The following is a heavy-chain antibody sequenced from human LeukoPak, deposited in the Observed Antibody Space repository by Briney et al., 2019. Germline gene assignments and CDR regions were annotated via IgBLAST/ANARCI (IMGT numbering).Heavy chain of an antibody. D-gene: IGHD3-10*01. Sequence: GGSLRLSCAASGFTFDDYTMHWVRQAPGKGLEWVSGISWNSGYIGYEDSVKGRFTISRDNAKNSLYLQMNSLRAEDTALYYCAKGSYGSGSYVDYWGQGTLITVSS. CDR1: GFTFDDYT. V-gene: IGHV3-9*01. CDR3: AKGSYGSGSYVDY. J-gene: IGHJ4*02. CDR2: ISWNSGYI.